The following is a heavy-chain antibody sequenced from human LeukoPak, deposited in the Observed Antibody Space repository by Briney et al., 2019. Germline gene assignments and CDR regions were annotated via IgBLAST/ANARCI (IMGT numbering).Heavy chain of an antibody. CDR2: VYTGGNT. Sequence: PGGVPELFLGASGFTLSSKYISWGRQAPGEGLGWVSLVYTGGNTYYADSVKGRFTLSRDNSKNTVYLQMRSLRAEDMAVYYCARISDLLFYFDRWGQGTLVTVSS. J-gene: IGHJ4*02. CDR1: GFTLSSKY. CDR3: ARISDLLFYFDR. V-gene: IGHV3-66*01.